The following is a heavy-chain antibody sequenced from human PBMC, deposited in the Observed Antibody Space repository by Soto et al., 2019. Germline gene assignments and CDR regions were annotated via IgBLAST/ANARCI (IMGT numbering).Heavy chain of an antibody. CDR1: GGSISSYY. CDR3: ARQVTSGTSLYYFDY. Sequence: SETLSLTCTVSGGSISSYYWSWIRQPPGKGLEWIGYIYYSGSTNYNPSLKSRVTISVDTSKNQFSLKPSSVTAADTAVYYCARQVTSGTSLYYFDYWGQGTLVTVSS. CDR2: IYYSGST. D-gene: IGHD1-7*01. V-gene: IGHV4-59*01. J-gene: IGHJ4*02.